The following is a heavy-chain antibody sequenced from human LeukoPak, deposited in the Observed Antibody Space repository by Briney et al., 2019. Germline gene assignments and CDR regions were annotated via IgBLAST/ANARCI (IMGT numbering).Heavy chain of an antibody. V-gene: IGHV3-23*01. D-gene: IGHD1-14*01. CDR1: GFTFSSYA. CDR3: AKATGYLL. Sequence: GGSLRLSCAASGFTFSSYAMSWVRQAPGKGLEWVSTISNSDYSTYYADSVKGRFTISRANSENTLYLQMNNLRAEDTAVYYCAKATGYLLWGQGTLVTASS. CDR2: ISNSDYST. J-gene: IGHJ4*02.